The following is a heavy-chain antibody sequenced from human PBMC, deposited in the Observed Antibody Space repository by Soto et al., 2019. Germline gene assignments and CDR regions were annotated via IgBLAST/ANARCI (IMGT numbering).Heavy chain of an antibody. V-gene: IGHV4-59*01. Sequence: LSLTCTVSGGSISSYYWSWIRQPPGKGLEWIGYIYYSGSTNYNPSLKSRVTISVDTSKNQFSLKLSSVTAADTAVYYCAREGSGAVTTFYYFDYWGQGTLVTVSS. CDR1: GGSISSYY. D-gene: IGHD4-17*01. CDR3: AREGSGAVTTFYYFDY. J-gene: IGHJ4*02. CDR2: IYYSGST.